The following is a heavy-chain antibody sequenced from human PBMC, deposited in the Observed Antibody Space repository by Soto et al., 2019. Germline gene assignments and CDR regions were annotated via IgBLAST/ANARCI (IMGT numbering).Heavy chain of an antibody. J-gene: IGHJ5*02. CDR1: GFTFSSYG. Sequence: QVQLVESGGGVVQPGRSLRLSCAASGFTFSSYGMHWVRQAPGKGLEWVAVISYDGSNKYYADSVKGRFTISRDNSKNTLYLQMNSLRAEDTAVYYCAKDPASYSSGYYNWFDHWGQGTLVTVSS. CDR3: AKDPASYSSGYYNWFDH. V-gene: IGHV3-30*18. CDR2: ISYDGSNK. D-gene: IGHD3-22*01.